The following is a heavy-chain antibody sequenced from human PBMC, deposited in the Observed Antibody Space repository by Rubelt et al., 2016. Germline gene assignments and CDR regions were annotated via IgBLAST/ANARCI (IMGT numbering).Heavy chain of an antibody. CDR3: ARDREIQYSSSWYYYYYGMDV. CDR1: GFTVSSNY. CDR2: IYSGGST. Sequence: EVQLVESGGGLVKPGGSLRLSCSASGFTVSSNYMSWVRQAPGKGLEWVSIIYSGGSTYYADSVKGRFTISRDNSKNTLYLQMNSRRAEDTAVYYCARDREIQYSSSWYYYYYGMDVWGQGTTVTVSS. D-gene: IGHD6-13*01. V-gene: IGHV3-66*01. J-gene: IGHJ6*02.